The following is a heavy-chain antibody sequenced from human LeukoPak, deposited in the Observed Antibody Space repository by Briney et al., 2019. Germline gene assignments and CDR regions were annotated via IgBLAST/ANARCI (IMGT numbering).Heavy chain of an antibody. Sequence: GGSLGLSCAASGFTFSSYSMNWVRQAPGKGLEWVSSISSSSSYIYYADSVKGRFTISRDNAKNSLYLQMNSLRAEDTAVYYCARDLGLVTMVRDAFDYWGQGTLVTVSS. CDR3: ARDLGLVTMVRDAFDY. J-gene: IGHJ4*02. CDR1: GFTFSSYS. V-gene: IGHV3-21*01. D-gene: IGHD3-10*01. CDR2: ISSSSSYI.